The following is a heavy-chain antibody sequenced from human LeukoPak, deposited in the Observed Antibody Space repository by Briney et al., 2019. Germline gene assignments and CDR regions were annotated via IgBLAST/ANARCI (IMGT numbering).Heavy chain of an antibody. J-gene: IGHJ4*02. CDR2: ISGSGGST. CDR1: GFTFSTYG. CDR3: AKGMVYAPWDY. V-gene: IGHV3-23*01. Sequence: QPGGSLRLSCAAAGFTFSTYGMTWVRQAPGKGLEWVSAISGSGGSTYYADSVKGRFTISRDNSKNTLYLQMNSLRAEDTAVYYCAKGMVYAPWDYWGQGTLVTVSS. D-gene: IGHD2-8*01.